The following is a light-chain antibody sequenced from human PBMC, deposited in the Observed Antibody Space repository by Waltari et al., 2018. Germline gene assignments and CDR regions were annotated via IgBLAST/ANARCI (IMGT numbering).Light chain of an antibody. V-gene: IGLV1-51*01. Sequence: QSVLTQAPSVSAPHGQPVTISCSGTTPTIGQNYVSWYQQLPGAAPKIFIYEDNRRPSGIPDRFSGSKSGASATLGITGLQTGDEADYYCGSWDSSLGIGVLGGGTRLTVL. CDR3: GSWDSSLGIGV. CDR1: TPTIGQNY. CDR2: EDN. J-gene: IGLJ3*02.